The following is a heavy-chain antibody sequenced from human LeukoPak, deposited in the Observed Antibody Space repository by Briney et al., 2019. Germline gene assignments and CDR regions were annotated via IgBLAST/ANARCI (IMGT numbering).Heavy chain of an antibody. D-gene: IGHD6-25*01. CDR3: ARDSAADDNDFDV. CDR1: GFSFSSYG. CDR2: IWSHGNRR. V-gene: IGHV3-33*01. Sequence: GGSLRLSCVPSGFSFSSYGMHWVRKAPGKGLEWVAVIWSHGNRRHHADSVEGRFTISRDNSKSILYLQMNNLRAEDTALYYCARDSAADDNDFDVWGQGTMVTVSS. J-gene: IGHJ3*01.